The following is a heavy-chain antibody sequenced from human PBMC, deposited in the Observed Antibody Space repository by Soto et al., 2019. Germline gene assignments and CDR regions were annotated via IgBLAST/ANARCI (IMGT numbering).Heavy chain of an antibody. Sequence: ASVKGSCKASGGNFSSYTISWLRQAPGQGLEWMRRIIPILGIANYAQKFQGRVTITADKSTSTAYMELSSLRSEDTAVYYCARAKYPRYGFGELFNYYYGMDVWGQGTTVTVSS. V-gene: IGHV1-69*02. CDR3: ARAKYPRYGFGELFNYYYGMDV. J-gene: IGHJ6*02. CDR1: GGNFSSYT. CDR2: IIPILGIA. D-gene: IGHD3-10*01.